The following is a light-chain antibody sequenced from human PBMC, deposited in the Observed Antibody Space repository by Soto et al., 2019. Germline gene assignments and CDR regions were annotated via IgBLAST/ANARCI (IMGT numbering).Light chain of an antibody. V-gene: IGKV1-6*01. CDR2: AAS. CDR3: LQDYGYPRT. Sequence: AIQMTQSPSSLSASVGDRVTITCRASQGIRNDLAWYQQKPGKAPTLLIYAASSLQSRVPSRFSGSGSGTDFALTINSLQPEDFATYYCLQDYGYPRTFGRGTKVEI. CDR1: QGIRND. J-gene: IGKJ1*01.